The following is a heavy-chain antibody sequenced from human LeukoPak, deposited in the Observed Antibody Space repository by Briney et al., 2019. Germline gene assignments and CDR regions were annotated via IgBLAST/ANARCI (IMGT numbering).Heavy chain of an antibody. CDR3: ARGNSYDSSGYPEYFQN. D-gene: IGHD3-22*01. Sequence: GGSLRLSCAASEFSVSSNYMTWVRQAPGKGLEWVSLIYSGGSTYYADSVKGRFTISRDNSKNTVSLQMNTLRAEDTAVYYCARGNSYDSSGYPEYFQNWGQGTLVTVSS. J-gene: IGHJ1*01. CDR2: IYSGGST. CDR1: EFSVSSNY. V-gene: IGHV3-66*01.